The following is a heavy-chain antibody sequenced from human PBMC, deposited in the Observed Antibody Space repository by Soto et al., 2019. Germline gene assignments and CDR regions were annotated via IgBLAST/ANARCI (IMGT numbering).Heavy chain of an antibody. V-gene: IGHV3-74*01. Sequence: EVQLVESGGGLVQPGGSLRLSCAASGFTFSSYWMHWVRQAPGKGLVWVSRIKSDGSNINYADSVKGRFTISRDNAKYTLYLQMNSLRAEDTAIYYCARGGFSGSGSFIQGDYWGQGTLVTVSS. CDR3: ARGGFSGSGSFIQGDY. CDR1: GFTFSSYW. D-gene: IGHD3-10*01. J-gene: IGHJ4*02. CDR2: IKSDGSNI.